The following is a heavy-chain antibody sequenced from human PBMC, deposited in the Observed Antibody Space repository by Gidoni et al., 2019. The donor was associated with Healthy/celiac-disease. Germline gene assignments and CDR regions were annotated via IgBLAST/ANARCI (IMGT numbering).Heavy chain of an antibody. Sequence: QVQLQQSGPGLVKPSQTLSLTCAISGDSVSSNSAAWNWLKQSPSRGLEWLGRTYYRSKWYNDYAVSVKSRITINPDTSKNQFSLQLNSVTPEDTAVYYCAREGYCSSTSCYEGDAFDIWGQGTMVTVSS. D-gene: IGHD2-2*01. CDR2: TYYRSKWYN. CDR1: GDSVSSNSAA. CDR3: AREGYCSSTSCYEGDAFDI. J-gene: IGHJ3*02. V-gene: IGHV6-1*01.